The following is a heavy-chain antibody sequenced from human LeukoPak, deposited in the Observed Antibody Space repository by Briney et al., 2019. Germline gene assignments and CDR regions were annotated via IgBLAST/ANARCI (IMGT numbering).Heavy chain of an antibody. CDR1: GYTFTSYG. CDR3: ARGPTTMVRGVIDY. CDR2: ISAYNGNT. D-gene: IGHD3-10*01. Sequence: ASVKVSCKASGYTFTSYGISWVRQAPGQGLEWMGWISAYNGNTNYAQKLQGRVTMTRDTSISTAYMELSRLRSDDTAVYYCARGPTTMVRGVIDYWGQGTLVTVSS. V-gene: IGHV1-18*01. J-gene: IGHJ4*02.